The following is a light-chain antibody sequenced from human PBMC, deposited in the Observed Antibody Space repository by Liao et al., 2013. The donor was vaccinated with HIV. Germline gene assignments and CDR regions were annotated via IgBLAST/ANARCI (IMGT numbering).Light chain of an antibody. J-gene: IGLJ3*02. CDR1: KLGNKY. CDR3: QVWDSSSDHRV. CDR2: QDT. V-gene: IGLV3-1*01. Sequence: SYELTQPPSVSVSPGQTASITCSGDKLGNKYASWYQQKPGQSPVVVIYQDTKRPSGIPERFSGSNSGNTATLTISRVEAGDEADYYCQVWDSSSDHRVFGGGTKLTV.